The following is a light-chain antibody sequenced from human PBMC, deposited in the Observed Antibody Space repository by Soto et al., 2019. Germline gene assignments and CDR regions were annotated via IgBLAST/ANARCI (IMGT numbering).Light chain of an antibody. CDR3: QQRSNS. CDR2: DAS. CDR1: QSGSFY. V-gene: IGKV3-11*01. J-gene: IGKJ4*01. Sequence: EIAMTHSPADLCVSPGEGVSLSCRASQSGSFYLAWFQQRTGQPPRLLIYDASHRATGIRPRFSGTGSGTAFTLTMSSLEPDDFAVYYCQQRSNSVGGGTKVEIK.